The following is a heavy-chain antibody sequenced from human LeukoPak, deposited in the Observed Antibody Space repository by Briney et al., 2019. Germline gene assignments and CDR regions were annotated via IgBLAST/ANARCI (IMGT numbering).Heavy chain of an antibody. J-gene: IGHJ4*02. CDR2: ISWNSGSI. CDR3: AKGIAVAASGGFDY. Sequence: GGSLRLSCAASGFTFDDYAMHWVRQAPGKGLEWVSGISWNSGSIGYADSVKGRFTISRDNAKNSLYLQMNSLRAEDMALYYCAKGIAVAASGGFDYWGQGTLVTASS. V-gene: IGHV3-9*03. D-gene: IGHD6-19*01. CDR1: GFTFDDYA.